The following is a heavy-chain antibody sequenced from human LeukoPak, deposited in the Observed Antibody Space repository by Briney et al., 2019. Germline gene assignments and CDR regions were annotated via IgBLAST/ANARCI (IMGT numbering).Heavy chain of an antibody. CDR3: AKGAERYSSSWYVDY. V-gene: IGHV3-9*01. J-gene: IGHJ4*02. CDR1: GFTFDDYA. CDR2: ISWNSGSI. D-gene: IGHD6-13*01. Sequence: SLRLSCAASGFTFDDYAMHWVRQAPGKGLEWVSGISWNSGSIGYADSVKGRFTISRDNAKNSLYLQMNSLRAEDTALYYCAKGAERYSSSWYVDYWGQGTLVTVSS.